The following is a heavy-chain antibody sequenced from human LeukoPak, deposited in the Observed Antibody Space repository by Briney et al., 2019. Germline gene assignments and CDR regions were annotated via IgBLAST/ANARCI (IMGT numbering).Heavy chain of an antibody. Sequence: GESLKISCKGSGYSFTSYWISWGRQMPGKGLEWMGRIDPSDSSTNYSPSFQGHVTISADKSISTAYLQWSSLKASDTAMYYCASTGVTGTTSPNAFDIWGQGTMVTVSS. CDR3: ASTGVTGTTSPNAFDI. V-gene: IGHV5-10-1*01. D-gene: IGHD1-1*01. CDR2: IDPSDSST. CDR1: GYSFTSYW. J-gene: IGHJ3*02.